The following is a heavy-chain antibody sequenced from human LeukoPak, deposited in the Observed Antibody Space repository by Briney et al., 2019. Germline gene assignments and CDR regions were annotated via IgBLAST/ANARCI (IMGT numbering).Heavy chain of an antibody. V-gene: IGHV3-64D*09. D-gene: IGHD6-6*01. J-gene: IGHJ4*02. CDR3: VKDQEYSSSPTFDY. CDR2: ISSNGGST. Sequence: GGSLRLSCSASGFTFSSYAMHWVRQAHGKGLEYVSAISSNGGSTYYADSVKGRFTISRDNSKNTLYLQMSSLIAEDTAVYYCVKDQEYSSSPTFDYWGQGTLVTVSS. CDR1: GFTFSSYA.